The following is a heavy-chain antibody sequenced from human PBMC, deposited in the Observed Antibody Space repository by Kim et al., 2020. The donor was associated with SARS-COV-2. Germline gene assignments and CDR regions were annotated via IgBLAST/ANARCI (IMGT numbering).Heavy chain of an antibody. J-gene: IGHJ6*02. CDR2: IGTAGDP. Sequence: GGSLRLSCAASGFMFSYHDMHWVRQATGKGLEWVSAIGTAGDPYYPGSVKGRFTISRDNAKNSLYLQMNSLTAGDTAVYYCVRDSRYGGLDVWGRGTTVTVSS. V-gene: IGHV3-13*05. CDR3: VRDSRYGGLDV. D-gene: IGHD4-17*01. CDR1: GFMFSYHD.